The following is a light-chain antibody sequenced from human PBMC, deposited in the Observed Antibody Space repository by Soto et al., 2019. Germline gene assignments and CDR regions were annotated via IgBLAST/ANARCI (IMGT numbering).Light chain of an antibody. CDR1: SSDVGGYNY. J-gene: IGLJ2*01. CDR3: SSYAGSNNYVV. V-gene: IGLV2-8*01. Sequence: QSALTQPPSASGSPGQSVTISCTGTSSDVGGYNYVSWYQQHPGKAPKLMIYEVSKRPSGVPVRFSGSKSDNTASLTVSGLQAEDEADYYCSSYAGSNNYVVFGGGTKLTVL. CDR2: EVS.